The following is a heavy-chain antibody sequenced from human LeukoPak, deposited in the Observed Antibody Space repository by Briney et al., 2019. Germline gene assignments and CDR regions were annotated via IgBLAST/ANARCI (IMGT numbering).Heavy chain of an antibody. D-gene: IGHD1-26*01. CDR3: ATANSGSYYLHFQH. CDR2: MNPNSGNT. J-gene: IGHJ1*01. Sequence: ASVKVSCKASGYTFTSYDINWVRQATGQGLEWMGWMNPNSGNTGYAQKFQGRVTMTEDTSTDTAYMELSSLRSEDTAVYYCATANSGSYYLHFQHWGQGTLVTVSS. CDR1: GYTFTSYD. V-gene: IGHV1-8*02.